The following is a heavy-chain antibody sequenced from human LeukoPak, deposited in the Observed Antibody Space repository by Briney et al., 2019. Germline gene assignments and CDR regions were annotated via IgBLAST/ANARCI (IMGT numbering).Heavy chain of an antibody. J-gene: IGHJ3*02. CDR2: IYHSGST. V-gene: IGHV4-38-2*01. Sequence: SETLSLTCAVSGYSISSGYYWGWIRQPPGKGLECIGSIYHSGSTYFNPSLKSRVTLSVDTSKHQFSLKLSSVTAADTAVYYCALSTGYGGAFDIWGQGTMVTVSS. D-gene: IGHD1-1*01. CDR1: GYSISSGYY. CDR3: ALSTGYGGAFDI.